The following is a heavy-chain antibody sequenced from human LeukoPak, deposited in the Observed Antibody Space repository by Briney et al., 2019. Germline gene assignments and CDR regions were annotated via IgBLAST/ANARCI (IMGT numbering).Heavy chain of an antibody. D-gene: IGHD6-19*01. CDR2: IYYSGNT. J-gene: IGHJ4*02. CDR1: GGSISSGTYY. V-gene: IGHV4-39*01. Sequence: SETLSLTCTVSGGSISSGTYYWVWIRQPPGKGLEWIGSIYYSGNTYYNPSLKSRVTISVYTAKNQFSLKLSSVTAADTAVYYCARLHVRPVAPPDLDYWGQGTLVTVSS. CDR3: ARLHVRPVAPPDLDY.